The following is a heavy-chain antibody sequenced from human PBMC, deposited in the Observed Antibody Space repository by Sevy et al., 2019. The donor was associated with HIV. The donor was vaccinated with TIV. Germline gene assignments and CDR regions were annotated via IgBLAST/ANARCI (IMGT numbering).Heavy chain of an antibody. D-gene: IGHD1-26*01. CDR3: ARAENYYGGRNFDS. J-gene: IGHJ4*02. CDR2: ISSSSSSI. CDR1: GFTLSSYS. V-gene: IGHV3-48*02. Sequence: RGSLRLSCAVSGFTLSSYSMNWVRQAPGKGLEWVSYISSSSSSIYYADSVKGRFTISRDNAKNSLYLQMNSLRDEDTAVYYCARAENYYGGRNFDSWGQGTLVTVSS.